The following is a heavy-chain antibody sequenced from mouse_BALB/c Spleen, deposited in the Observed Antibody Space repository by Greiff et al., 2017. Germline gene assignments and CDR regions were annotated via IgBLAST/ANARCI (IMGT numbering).Heavy chain of an antibody. CDR2: IDPETGGT. V-gene: IGHV1-15*01. CDR1: GSTFTDYE. CDR3: TRWGTTWFAY. J-gene: IGHJ3*01. D-gene: IGHD3-1*01. Sequence: VQLQQSGAELVRPGASVTLSCKASGSTFTDYEMHWVKQTPVHGLEWIGAIDPETGGTAYNQKFKGKATLTADKSSSTAYMELRSLTSEDSAVYYCTRWGTTWFAYWGQGTLVTVSA.